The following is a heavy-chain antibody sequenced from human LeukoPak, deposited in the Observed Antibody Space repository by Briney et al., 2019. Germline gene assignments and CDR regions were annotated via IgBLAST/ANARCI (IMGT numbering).Heavy chain of an antibody. CDR3: VRGGYDSSGLHAFDI. CDR2: IIPIFGTA. V-gene: IGHV1-69*13. D-gene: IGHD3-22*01. Sequence: SVKVSCKASGGTFSSYAISWVRQAPGQGLEWMGGIIPIFGTANYAQKFQGRVTITADESTGTAYMELSSLRSEDTAVYYCVRGGYDSSGLHAFDIWGQGTMVTVSS. J-gene: IGHJ3*02. CDR1: GGTFSSYA.